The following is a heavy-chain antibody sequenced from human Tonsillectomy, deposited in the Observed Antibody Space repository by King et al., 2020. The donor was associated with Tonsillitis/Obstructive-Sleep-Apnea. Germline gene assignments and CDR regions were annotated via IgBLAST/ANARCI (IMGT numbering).Heavy chain of an antibody. Sequence: QLVQSGGGLVQPGGSLRLSCAASGFTFSNYAMSWVRQAPGKGLEWVSSIISSGGGTYYADSVKGRFTISRDNSKNTLYLQMNSLRAEDTAVYYCAKGRGCVDYWGQGTLVTVSS. D-gene: IGHD3-10*01. CDR1: GFTFSNYA. CDR3: AKGRGCVDY. V-gene: IGHV3-23*04. CDR2: IISSGGGT. J-gene: IGHJ4*02.